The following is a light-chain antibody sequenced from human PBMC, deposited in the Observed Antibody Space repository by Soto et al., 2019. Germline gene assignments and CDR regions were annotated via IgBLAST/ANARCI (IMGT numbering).Light chain of an antibody. Sequence: EIVMTQSPATLSVSPGGRATLSCRASQSVSSSYLAWYQQKPGQAPRLLIYGASTRATGIPARFSGSGSGTEFTLTISSLQSEDFAVYYCQQYNNWPPTFGQGTKVDIK. J-gene: IGKJ1*01. V-gene: IGKV3-15*01. CDR3: QQYNNWPPT. CDR2: GAS. CDR1: QSVSSSY.